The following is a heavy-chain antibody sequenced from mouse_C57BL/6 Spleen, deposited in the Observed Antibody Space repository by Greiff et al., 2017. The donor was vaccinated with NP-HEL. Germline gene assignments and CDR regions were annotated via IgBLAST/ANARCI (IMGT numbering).Heavy chain of an antibody. CDR2: IYPGDGDT. CDR3: ARWDFFYAMDY. V-gene: IGHV1-82*01. Sequence: QVQLQQSGPELVKPGASVKISCKASGYAFSSSWMNWVKQRPGQGLEWIGRIYPGDGDTNYNGKFKGKATLTADKSSSTAYMQLSSLTSEDSAVYFCARWDFFYAMDYWGQGTSVTVSS. D-gene: IGHD4-1*01. J-gene: IGHJ4*01. CDR1: GYAFSSSW.